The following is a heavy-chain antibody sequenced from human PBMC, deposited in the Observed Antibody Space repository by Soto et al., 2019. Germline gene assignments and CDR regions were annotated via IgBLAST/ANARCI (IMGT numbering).Heavy chain of an antibody. CDR2: ISYDGSNK. Sequence: GGSLRLSCAASGFTFSSYGMHWARQAPGKGLEWVAVISYDGSNKYYADSVEGRFTISRDNSKNTLYLQMNSLRAEDTAVYYCAKDVVVGATTGLGDYYYYYGMDVWGQGTTVTVSS. D-gene: IGHD1-26*01. J-gene: IGHJ6*02. V-gene: IGHV3-30*18. CDR1: GFTFSSYG. CDR3: AKDVVVGATTGLGDYYYYYGMDV.